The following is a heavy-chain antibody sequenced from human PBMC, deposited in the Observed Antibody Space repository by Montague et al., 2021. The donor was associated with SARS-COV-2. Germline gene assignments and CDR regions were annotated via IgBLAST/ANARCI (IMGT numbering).Heavy chain of an antibody. CDR1: TEAFNGYY. V-gene: IGHV4-34*01. Sequence: SETLSLTCAVYTEAFNGYYWAWSPQPPGKGLEWFGEVSLPGNANYNPSLKSRVTISVDTYRKQVSLRLTSVTAADRATYYCARGVYNRVLVVVGPRNYFDSWGQGNMVAVSA. D-gene: IGHD1-1*01. CDR3: ARGVYNRVLVVVGPRNYFDS. CDR2: VSLPGNA. J-gene: IGHJ5*01.